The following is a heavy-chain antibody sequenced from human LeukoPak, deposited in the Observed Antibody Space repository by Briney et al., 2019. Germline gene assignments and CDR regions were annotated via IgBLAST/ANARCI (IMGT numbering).Heavy chain of an antibody. D-gene: IGHD6-13*01. J-gene: IGHJ5*02. CDR3: ARVAIAAAQGRGSFNWFDP. CDR1: GFTFSSYW. V-gene: IGHV3-74*01. Sequence: GGSLRLSCAASGFTFSSYWMHWARQVPGKGLVWVSRINSNGNYTTYADSVKGRFTISRDNAKNTLYLQMNSLRAVDTAVYYCARVAIAAAQGRGSFNWFDPWGQGTLVTVSS. CDR2: INSNGNYT.